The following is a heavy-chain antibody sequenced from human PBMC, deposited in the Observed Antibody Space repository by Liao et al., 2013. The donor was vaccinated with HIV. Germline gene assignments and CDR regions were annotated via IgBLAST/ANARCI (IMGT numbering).Heavy chain of an antibody. J-gene: IGHJ5*02. Sequence: QLQLQESGPGLVKPSETLSLTCNVSGDSISSRNYYWGWIRQPPGKGLEWIGSVHYSGSTYYKSSLKSRVTISVDLSKSQFSLKLNSVTAADTAVYYCAKRTNWFDPWGPGTLVTVSS. CDR1: GDSISSRNYY. CDR2: VHYSGST. CDR3: AKRTNWFDP. V-gene: IGHV4-39*07.